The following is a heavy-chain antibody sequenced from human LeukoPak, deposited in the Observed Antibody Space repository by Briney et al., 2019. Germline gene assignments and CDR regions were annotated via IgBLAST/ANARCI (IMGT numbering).Heavy chain of an antibody. CDR1: GFTFDDYA. Sequence: GRSLRLSCAASGFTFDDYAMHWVRQAPGKGLEWVSGISWNSGSIGYADSVKGRFTISRENAKNPLYLQMNSRRAEDTALYSSTKDYSSLSYYYSSMDVWGQGTTVTVSS. CDR3: TKDYSSLSYYYSSMDV. J-gene: IGHJ6*02. CDR2: ISWNSGSI. D-gene: IGHD6-13*01. V-gene: IGHV3-9*01.